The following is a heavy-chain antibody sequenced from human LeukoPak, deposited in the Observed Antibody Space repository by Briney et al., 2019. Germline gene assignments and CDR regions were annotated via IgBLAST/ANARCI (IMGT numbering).Heavy chain of an antibody. CDR3: ARYSVTRGFDY. Sequence: GGPLRLSCAASGFTFSDYYMSWIRQAPGKALEWVSYISSSGSTIYYADSVKGRFTISRDNAKNSLYLQMNSLRAEDTVVYYCARYSVTRGFDYWGQGNLVTVSS. J-gene: IGHJ4*02. CDR1: GFTFSDYY. CDR2: ISSSGSTI. D-gene: IGHD4-17*01. V-gene: IGHV3-11*04.